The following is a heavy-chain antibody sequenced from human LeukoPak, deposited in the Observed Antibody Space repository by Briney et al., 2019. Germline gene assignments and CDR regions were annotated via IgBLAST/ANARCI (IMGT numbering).Heavy chain of an antibody. CDR3: AKARGQWLVALFDY. CDR1: GFTFSSYW. J-gene: IGHJ4*02. D-gene: IGHD6-19*01. CDR2: IKQGGSEK. V-gene: IGHV3-7*03. Sequence: PGGSLRLSCAASGFTFSSYWMSWVRQAPGKGLEWVANIKQGGSEKYYVDSVKGRFTISRDNAKNSLYLQMNSLRAEDTAVYYCAKARGQWLVALFDYWGQGTLVTVSS.